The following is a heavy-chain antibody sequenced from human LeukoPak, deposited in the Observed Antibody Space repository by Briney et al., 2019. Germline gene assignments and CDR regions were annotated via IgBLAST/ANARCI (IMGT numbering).Heavy chain of an antibody. J-gene: IGHJ4*02. CDR2: IYHSGST. CDR1: GYSISSGYY. V-gene: IGHV4-38-2*02. CDR3: ARLNVEMATITGGNFDY. Sequence: SETLSLTCTVSGYSISSGYYWGWIRQPPGKGLEWIGSIYHSGSTYYNPSLKSRVTISVDTSKNQFSLKLSSVTAADTAVYYCARLNVEMATITGGNFDYWGQGTLVTVSS. D-gene: IGHD5-24*01.